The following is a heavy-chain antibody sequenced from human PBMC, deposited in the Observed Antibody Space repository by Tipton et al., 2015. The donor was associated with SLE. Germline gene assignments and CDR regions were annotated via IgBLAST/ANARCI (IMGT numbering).Heavy chain of an antibody. CDR3: ARGRPVIVVVPAAPRYDYMDV. CDR1: GYSISSGYY. D-gene: IGHD2-2*01. V-gene: IGHV4-38-2*01. CDR2: IYYSGST. J-gene: IGHJ6*03. Sequence: TLSLTCAVSGYSISSGYYWGWIRQPPGKGLEWIGSIYYSGSTYYNPSLKSRVTISVDTSKNQFSLKLSSVTAADTAVYYCARGRPVIVVVPAAPRYDYMDVWGKGTTVTVSS.